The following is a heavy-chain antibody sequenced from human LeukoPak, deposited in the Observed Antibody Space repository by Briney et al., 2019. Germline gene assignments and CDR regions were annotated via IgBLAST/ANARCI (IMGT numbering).Heavy chain of an antibody. CDR2: ISAYNGNT. D-gene: IGHD2-8*01. V-gene: IGHV1-18*01. CDR1: GYTFTSYG. CDR3: ARDLPYCTNGVCYIDRYYYYGMDV. Sequence: ASVKVSCKASGYTFTSYGVSWVRQAPGQGLEWMGWISAYNGNTHYAQKLQGRVTMTTDTSTSTAYMELRSLRSDDTAVYYCARDLPYCTNGVCYIDRYYYYGMDVWGQGTTVTVSS. J-gene: IGHJ6*02.